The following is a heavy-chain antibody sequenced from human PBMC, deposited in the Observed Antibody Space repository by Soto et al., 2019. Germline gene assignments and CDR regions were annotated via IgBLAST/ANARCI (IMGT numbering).Heavy chain of an antibody. CDR3: ARVDYDILTGYPRMDV. V-gene: IGHV4-31*03. D-gene: IGHD3-9*01. CDR2: IYYSGST. Sequence: QVQLQESGPGLVKPSQTLSLTCTVSGGSISSGGYYWSWIRQHPGKGLEWIGYIYYSGSTYYNPSLKSRVTISVDTSKNQFSLKLSSVTAADTAVYYCARVDYDILTGYPRMDVWGQGTTVTVSS. CDR1: GGSISSGGYY. J-gene: IGHJ6*02.